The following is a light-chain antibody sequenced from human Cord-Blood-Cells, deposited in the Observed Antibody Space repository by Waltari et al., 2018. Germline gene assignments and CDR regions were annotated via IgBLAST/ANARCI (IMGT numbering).Light chain of an antibody. CDR2: WAS. J-gene: IGKJ1*01. V-gene: IGKV4-1*01. CDR3: QQYYSTPPT. CDR1: QSVLYSSNNKND. Sequence: DIVMTQSPDSLAVSLGERATNNCKSSQSVLYSSNNKNDLAWYQQKPGQPPKLLIYWASTRESGVPDRFSGRWSGTDFTLTISSLQAEDVAVYYCQQYYSTPPTFGQGTKVEIK.